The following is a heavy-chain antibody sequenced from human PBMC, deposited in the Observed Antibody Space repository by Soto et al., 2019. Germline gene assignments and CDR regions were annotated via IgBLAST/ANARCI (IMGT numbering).Heavy chain of an antibody. J-gene: IGHJ4*02. D-gene: IGHD1-7*01. CDR3: AKNQERELPRVIDF. CDR1: GLTFSNYA. Sequence: GGSLRLSCATSGLTFSNYAMSWVRQAPGGGLEWVSSMSGSSSTTYYADSVRGRFTISRDRSMNTLYLQMSSLRAEDTALYYCAKNQERELPRVIDFWGQGTLVTVSS. V-gene: IGHV3-23*01. CDR2: MSGSSSTT.